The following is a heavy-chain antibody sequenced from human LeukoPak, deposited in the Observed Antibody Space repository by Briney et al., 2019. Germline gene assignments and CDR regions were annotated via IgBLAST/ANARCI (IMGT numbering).Heavy chain of an antibody. J-gene: IGHJ4*02. D-gene: IGHD3-10*01. Sequence: GGSLRLSCAASGFTFSSYSMNWVRQAPGKGLEWVSYISSGSSTIYYADSVKGRFTISRDNAKNSLYLQMSSLRAEDTAVYYCAKNAITMVRGVIPSPDYWGQGTLVTVSS. V-gene: IGHV3-48*01. CDR2: ISSGSSTI. CDR3: AKNAITMVRGVIPSPDY. CDR1: GFTFSSYS.